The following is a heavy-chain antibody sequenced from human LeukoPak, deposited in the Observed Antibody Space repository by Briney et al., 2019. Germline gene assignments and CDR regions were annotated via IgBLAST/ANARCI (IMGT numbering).Heavy chain of an antibody. CDR2: IYTSGST. J-gene: IGHJ4*02. V-gene: IGHV4-59*10. Sequence: PSETLSLTCAVYGGSFSGYYWSWIRQPAGKGLEWIGRIYTSGSTNYNPSLKSRVTMSVDTSKNQFSLKLSSVTAADTAVYYCARILSHSSGWYHFDYWGQGTLVTVSS. D-gene: IGHD6-19*01. CDR3: ARILSHSSGWYHFDY. CDR1: GGSFSGYY.